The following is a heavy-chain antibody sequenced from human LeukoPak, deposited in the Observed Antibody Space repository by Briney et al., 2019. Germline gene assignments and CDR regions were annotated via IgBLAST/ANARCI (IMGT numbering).Heavy chain of an antibody. Sequence: ASVTVSCKASGYTFTGYHIHWVRQAPGQGLEWMGWINTNSGGTNYAQQFQGRVTMTRDATISTAYMELSRLRCDETGVYYCARGWIPGYSYPNCVFWFDPWGQGNLVTVSS. J-gene: IGHJ5*02. D-gene: IGHD5-18*01. CDR2: INTNSGGT. CDR3: ARGWIPGYSYPNCVFWFDP. CDR1: GYTFTGYH. V-gene: IGHV1-2*02.